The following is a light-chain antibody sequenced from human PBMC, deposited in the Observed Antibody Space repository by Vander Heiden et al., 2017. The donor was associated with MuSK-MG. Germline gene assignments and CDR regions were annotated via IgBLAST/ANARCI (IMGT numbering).Light chain of an antibody. CDR3: QQYNSYWT. J-gene: IGKJ1*01. Sequence: DIQMTQSPSTLSASVGDRVTITCRASQSIRSWLAWYQQKPGKAPKLLIYDASSLKSGVPSRFSGSGSGTEFTLTISSLQPDDFATYYCQQYNSYWTLGQGTTVEIK. CDR1: QSIRSW. V-gene: IGKV1-5*01. CDR2: DAS.